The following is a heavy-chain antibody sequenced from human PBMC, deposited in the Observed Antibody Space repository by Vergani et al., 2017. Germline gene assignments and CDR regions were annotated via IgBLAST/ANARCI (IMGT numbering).Heavy chain of an antibody. J-gene: IGHJ6*02. V-gene: IGHV4-30-4*08. D-gene: IGHD6-19*01. CDR3: ARQTGAYSSGQDGMDV. CDR1: GGSISSGDYY. Sequence: QVQLQESGPGLVKPSQTLSLTCTVSGGSISSGDYYWSWIRQPPGKGLEWIGYIYYSGSTYYNPSLKSRVTISVDTSKNQFSLKLSSVTAADTAVYYCARQTGAYSSGQDGMDVWGQGTTVTVS. CDR2: IYYSGST.